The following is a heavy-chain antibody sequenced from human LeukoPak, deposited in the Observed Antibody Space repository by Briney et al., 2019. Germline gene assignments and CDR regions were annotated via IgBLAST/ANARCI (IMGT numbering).Heavy chain of an antibody. J-gene: IGHJ6*02. V-gene: IGHV3-53*04. D-gene: IGHD3-22*01. CDR1: GFTFSSYA. Sequence: GSLRLSCAASGFTFSSYAMHWVRQAPGKGLEWVSVIYSGGGTYYADSVKGRFTISRHNSKNTLYLQMNSLRAEDTAVYYCAREVGYYDSSGYPYYYGMDVWGQGTTVTVSS. CDR3: AREVGYYDSSGYPYYYGMDV. CDR2: IYSGGGT.